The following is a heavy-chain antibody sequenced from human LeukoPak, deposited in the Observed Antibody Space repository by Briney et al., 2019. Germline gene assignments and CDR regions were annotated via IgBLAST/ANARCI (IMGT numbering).Heavy chain of an antibody. CDR2: ISGSGGST. D-gene: IGHD3-22*01. Sequence: SGGSLRLSCVASGFTFSHYAMSWVRQAPGKGLEWVSAISGSGGSTYYADSVKGRFTISRDNSKNTLYLQMNSLRAEDTAVYYCASLYYYDSSGYYYRAWGQGTLVTVSS. CDR1: GFTFSHYA. CDR3: ASLYYYDSSGYYYRA. V-gene: IGHV3-23*01. J-gene: IGHJ5*02.